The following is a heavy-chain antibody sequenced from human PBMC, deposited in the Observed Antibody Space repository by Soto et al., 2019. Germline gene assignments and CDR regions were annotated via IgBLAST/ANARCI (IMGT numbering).Heavy chain of an antibody. J-gene: IGHJ3*02. Sequence: SGPTLVNPTQTLTLTCSVSGFSLNTGGLGVGWIRQPPGKALEWLAIIYWDDDKRYSPSLRTTFTITKDTSKNQVVLTMTNMDPVDTATYFCAHRPFNSAWHDAYDIWGPGTMVTVSS. D-gene: IGHD5-18*01. V-gene: IGHV2-5*02. CDR3: AHRPFNSAWHDAYDI. CDR2: IYWDDDK. CDR1: GFSLNTGGLG.